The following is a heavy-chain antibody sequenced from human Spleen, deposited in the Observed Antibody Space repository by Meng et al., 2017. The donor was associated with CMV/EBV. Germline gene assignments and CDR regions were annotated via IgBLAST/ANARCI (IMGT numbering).Heavy chain of an antibody. D-gene: IGHD3-3*01. CDR3: ARFGNYYDFWYDH. J-gene: IGHJ4*02. CDR1: GYTFTGYY. Sequence: ASVKVSCKASGYTFTGYYMHWVRQAPGQGLEWMGWINPNSGGTNYAQKFQGRVTMTRDTSISTAYLQWSSLKASDTAMYYCARFGNYYDFWYDHWGQGTLVTVSS. CDR2: INPNSGGT. V-gene: IGHV1-2*02.